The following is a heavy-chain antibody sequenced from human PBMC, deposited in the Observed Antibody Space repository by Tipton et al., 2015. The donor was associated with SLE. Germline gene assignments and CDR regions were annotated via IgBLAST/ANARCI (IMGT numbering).Heavy chain of an antibody. J-gene: IGHJ6*03. CDR2: RFHDGNI. D-gene: IGHD1-1*01. Sequence: TLSLPCTVSGDSVKSRYWIWVRQPAGRGLEWLAYRFHDGNINYNPALKTRLTMSVDTSRDQFSLTLNSVTAADTGIYYCARGREWNWSPYYMDVWGKGTTVTVSS. V-gene: IGHV4-59*02. CDR3: ARGREWNWSPYYMDV. CDR1: GDSVKSRY.